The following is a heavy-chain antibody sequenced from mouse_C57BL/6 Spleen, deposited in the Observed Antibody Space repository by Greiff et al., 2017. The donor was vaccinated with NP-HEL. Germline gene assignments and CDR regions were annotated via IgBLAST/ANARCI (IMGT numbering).Heavy chain of an antibody. CDR2: LSDGGSYT. V-gene: IGHV5-4*01. CDR3: AREGNGSWYFEV. Sequence: DVMLVESGGGLVKPGGSLKLSCAASGFTFSSYAMSWVRQTPEKRLEWVATLSDGGSYTYYPDNLKGRFTISRDKAKNNLYLQMSHLKSEDTAMYYCAREGNGSWYFEVWGTGTTVTVSS. D-gene: IGHD1-1*01. CDR1: GFTFSSYA. J-gene: IGHJ1*03.